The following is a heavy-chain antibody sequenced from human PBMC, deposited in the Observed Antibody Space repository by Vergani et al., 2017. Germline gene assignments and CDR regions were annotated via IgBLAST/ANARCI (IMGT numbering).Heavy chain of an antibody. CDR3: AREKPSGYGNNFDY. D-gene: IGHD5-12*01. Sequence: QLQLQESGPGLVKPSETLSLTCTVSGGSISSSSYYWGWIRQPPGKGLEWIGSIYYSGSTNYNPSLKSRVTISVDTSKNQFSLKLSSVTAADTAVYYCAREKPSGYGNNFDYWGQGTLVTVSS. J-gene: IGHJ4*02. V-gene: IGHV4-39*07. CDR1: GGSISSSSYY. CDR2: IYYSGST.